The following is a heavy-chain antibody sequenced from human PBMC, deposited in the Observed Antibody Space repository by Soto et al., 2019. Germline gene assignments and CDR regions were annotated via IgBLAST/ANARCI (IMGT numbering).Heavy chain of an antibody. CDR3: AAGNTVYDSSGMDV. Sequence: SVKVSCKVSGYTLTDLSMHWVRQAPGKGLEWMGSFDPEDGESIYAQKFQGRVTMAEDTSKDTIYMELSSLRFEDTAVYYCAAGNTVYDSSGMDVWGQGTTVTVSS. V-gene: IGHV1-24*01. D-gene: IGHD5-12*01. J-gene: IGHJ6*02. CDR1: GYTLTDLS. CDR2: FDPEDGES.